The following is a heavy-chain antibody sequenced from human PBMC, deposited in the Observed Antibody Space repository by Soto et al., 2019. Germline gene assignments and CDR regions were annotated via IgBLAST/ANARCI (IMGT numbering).Heavy chain of an antibody. CDR2: IIPILGIA. CDR3: ARDRGGGSTAYYFDY. CDR1: GGTFSSYA. Sequence: GASVKVSCKASGGTFSSYAISWVRQAPGQGLEWMGRIIPILGIANYAQKFQGRVTITADKSTSTAYMELSSLRSEDTAVYYCARDRGGGSTAYYFDYWGQXTLVTVSS. J-gene: IGHJ4*02. D-gene: IGHD6-13*01. V-gene: IGHV1-69*04.